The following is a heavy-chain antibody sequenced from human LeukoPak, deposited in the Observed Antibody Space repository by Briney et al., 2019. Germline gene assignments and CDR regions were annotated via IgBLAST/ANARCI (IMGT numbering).Heavy chain of an antibody. V-gene: IGHV4-59*01. CDR1: GTSISSSY. Sequence: SETLSLTCTVSGTSISSSYWSWIRQPPGKGLELIVYTFHNGDTNYNPSLESRVTISVDTSKNDFSLRMTSVTAADTAIYYCARGAGGPDYWGPGTLVTVSS. CDR3: ARGAGGPDY. D-gene: IGHD3-16*01. J-gene: IGHJ4*02. CDR2: TFHNGDT.